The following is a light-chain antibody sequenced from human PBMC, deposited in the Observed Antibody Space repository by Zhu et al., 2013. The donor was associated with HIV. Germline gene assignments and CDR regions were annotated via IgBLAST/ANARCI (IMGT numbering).Light chain of an antibody. CDR1: QSFSRNS. Sequence: EIVLTQSPGTLSLSPGERATLSCRASQSFSRNSLAWYQQKAGRAPRLVIYGASSRVTGIPDRFSGRGSGTDFTLTISRLEAEDSAVYYCQQYGLPPDTFGQGTRLDFK. J-gene: IGKJ5*01. CDR3: QQYGLPPDT. V-gene: IGKV3-20*01. CDR2: GAS.